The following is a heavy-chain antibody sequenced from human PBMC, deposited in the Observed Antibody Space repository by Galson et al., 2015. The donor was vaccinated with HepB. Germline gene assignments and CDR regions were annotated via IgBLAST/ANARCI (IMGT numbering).Heavy chain of an antibody. V-gene: IGHV4-4*07. D-gene: IGHD3-22*01. J-gene: IGHJ4*02. CDR2: IYTSGST. Sequence: WIRQPAGTGLEWIGRIYTSGSTNYNPSLKSRVTMSVDTSKNQFSLKLSSVTAADTAVYYCARDTFTMIDYWGQGTLVTVSS. CDR3: ARDTFTMIDY.